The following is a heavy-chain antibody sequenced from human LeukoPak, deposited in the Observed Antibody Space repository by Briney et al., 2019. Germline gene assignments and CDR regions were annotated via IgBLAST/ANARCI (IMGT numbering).Heavy chain of an antibody. Sequence: GGSLRLSCAASGFTFSSYAMSWVRQAPGRGLEWVSAISGSGGSTYYADSVKGRFTISRDNSKNTLYLQMNSLRAEDTAVYYCASDSSGYYYVPFDYWGQGTLVTVSS. D-gene: IGHD3-22*01. V-gene: IGHV3-23*01. CDR3: ASDSSGYYYVPFDY. CDR1: GFTFSSYA. J-gene: IGHJ4*02. CDR2: ISGSGGST.